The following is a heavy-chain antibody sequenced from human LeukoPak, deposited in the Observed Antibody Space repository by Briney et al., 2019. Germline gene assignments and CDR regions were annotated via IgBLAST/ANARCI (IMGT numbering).Heavy chain of an antibody. D-gene: IGHD6-13*01. Sequence: GGSHRLSCAASGFSFSDAWMSWVRQIPGKGLEWVGRIESKTDGGTTDYAAPVKGRFTISRDDSTNTLYLQMNSLKSEDTAVYYCARAPHSSSWYVYWGQGTLVTVSS. CDR3: ARAPHSSSWYVY. V-gene: IGHV3-15*04. CDR1: GFSFSDAW. J-gene: IGHJ4*02. CDR2: IESKTDGGTT.